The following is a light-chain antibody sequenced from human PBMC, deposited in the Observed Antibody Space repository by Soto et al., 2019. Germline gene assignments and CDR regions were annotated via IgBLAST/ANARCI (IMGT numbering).Light chain of an antibody. CDR1: SSDVGSYNL. Sequence: QSVLTQPVSVSGSPGQSITISCTGTSSDVGSYNLVSWYQQHPGKAPKLMIYEVSKRPSGVSNRFSGSKSGNTASLTISGLQAEDEADYYCCSYEGSSGYVFGTGTKVTV. CDR2: EVS. V-gene: IGLV2-23*02. CDR3: CSYEGSSGYV. J-gene: IGLJ1*01.